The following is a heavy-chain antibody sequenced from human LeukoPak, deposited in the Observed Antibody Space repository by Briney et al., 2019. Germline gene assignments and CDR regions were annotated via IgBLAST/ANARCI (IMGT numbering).Heavy chain of an antibody. V-gene: IGHV4-39*01. Sequence: SETLSLTCTVSGGSISGGTYCWGWIRQPPGKGLEWIGTIHHSGGTYYNPSLKSRVTISVDTSKNQFSLKLSSVTAADTAVYYCASSVLLWFGGDYWGQGTLVTVSS. CDR2: IHHSGGT. D-gene: IGHD3-10*01. CDR1: GGSISGGTYC. J-gene: IGHJ4*02. CDR3: ASSVLLWFGGDY.